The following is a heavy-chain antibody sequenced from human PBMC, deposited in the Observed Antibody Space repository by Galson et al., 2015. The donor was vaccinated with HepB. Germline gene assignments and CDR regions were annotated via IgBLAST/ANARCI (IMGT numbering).Heavy chain of an antibody. J-gene: IGHJ4*02. Sequence: SLRLSCAASGFTFSSYAMHWVRQAPGKGLEWVAVISYDGSNKYYADSVKGRFTISRDNSKNTLYLQMNSLRAEDTAVYYCAREAGDCSGGSCYSDYWGQGTLVTVSS. CDR2: ISYDGSNK. CDR1: GFTFSSYA. D-gene: IGHD2-15*01. CDR3: AREAGDCSGGSCYSDY. V-gene: IGHV3-30-3*01.